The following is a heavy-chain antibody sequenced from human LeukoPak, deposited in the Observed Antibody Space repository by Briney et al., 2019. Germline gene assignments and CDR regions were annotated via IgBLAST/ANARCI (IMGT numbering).Heavy chain of an antibody. CDR1: GYTFTGYY. J-gene: IGHJ4*02. D-gene: IGHD2-2*01. CDR3: ARGSTSDWPLDH. Sequence: ASVKVSCKASGYTFTGYYMHWVRQAPGQGLEWMGRINPNSGGTNYSQKFQGRVTITRDTSASTAYIGLRSLRSEDTAMYYCARGSTSDWPLDHWGQETLVTISS. V-gene: IGHV1-2*06. CDR2: INPNSGGT.